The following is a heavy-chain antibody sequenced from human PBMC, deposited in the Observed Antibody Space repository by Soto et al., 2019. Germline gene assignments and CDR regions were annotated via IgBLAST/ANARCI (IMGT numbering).Heavy chain of an antibody. Sequence: GASVKVSCKASGYTFTSYAMHWVRQAPGQRLEWMGWINAGNGNTKYSQKFQGRVTITRDTSASTAYMELSSLRSEDTAVYYCAIIAAAAAYYYYGMHVWGQGTTVTVSS. CDR2: INAGNGNT. J-gene: IGHJ6*02. V-gene: IGHV1-3*01. D-gene: IGHD6-13*01. CDR3: AIIAAAAAYYYYGMHV. CDR1: GYTFTSYA.